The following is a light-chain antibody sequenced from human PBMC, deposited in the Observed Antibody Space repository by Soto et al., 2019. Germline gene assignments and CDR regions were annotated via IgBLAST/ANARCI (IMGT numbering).Light chain of an antibody. J-gene: IGKJ1*01. CDR1: QSISSW. Sequence: IHMTHSPSTLSASLGYRFTITCRASQSISSWLAWYQQKPGKAPKLLIYDASSLESGVPSRFSGSGSGTEFTLTISSLQPDDFATYYCQQYSSYWTFGQGTKVDIK. CDR2: DAS. V-gene: IGKV1-5*01. CDR3: QQYSSYWT.